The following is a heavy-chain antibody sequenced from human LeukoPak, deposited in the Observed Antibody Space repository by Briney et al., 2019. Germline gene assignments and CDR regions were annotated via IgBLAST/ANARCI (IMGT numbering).Heavy chain of an antibody. CDR1: GFIFSRYE. V-gene: IGHV3-21*01. D-gene: IGHD3-3*01. J-gene: IGHJ3*02. CDR3: ARGSRFGVVERDAFDI. Sequence: PGGSLRLSCSASGFIFSRYEMNWVRQAPGKGLEWVSSISISSNYIYYTNSVKGRFTISRDNAKNSLYLQLNSLRAEDTAVYYCARGSRFGVVERDAFDIWGQGTMVTVSS. CDR2: ISISSNYI.